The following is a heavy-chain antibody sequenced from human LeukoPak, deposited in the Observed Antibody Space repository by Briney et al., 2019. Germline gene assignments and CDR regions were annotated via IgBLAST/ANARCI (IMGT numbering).Heavy chain of an antibody. V-gene: IGHV3-7*01. Sequence: PGGSLRLSCAASGFTFSRYWMTWVRQAPGQGPEWVASISQDGSGKRHTDSVKGRFTISRDNAKNSVFLQMNSLRAEDTAVYYCARDAGRYCSGGSCYRRYFDYWGQGTLVTVSS. D-gene: IGHD2-15*01. J-gene: IGHJ4*02. CDR3: ARDAGRYCSGGSCYRRYFDY. CDR1: GFTFSRYW. CDR2: ISQDGSGK.